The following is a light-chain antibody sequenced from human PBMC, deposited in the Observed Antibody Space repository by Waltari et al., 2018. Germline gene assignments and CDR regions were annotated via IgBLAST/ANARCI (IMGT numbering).Light chain of an antibody. V-gene: IGLV2-14*01. Sequence: QSALTQPASVSGSPGQSITISCTVTSSAVGGYNYVSWYQQHPGKPPKLMIYDVKKRTSGVSNRFSGSKSGNTASLTISGLQAEDEADYYCSSYTSSSTLVFGGGTKLTVL. J-gene: IGLJ2*01. CDR1: SSAVGGYNY. CDR3: SSYTSSSTLV. CDR2: DVK.